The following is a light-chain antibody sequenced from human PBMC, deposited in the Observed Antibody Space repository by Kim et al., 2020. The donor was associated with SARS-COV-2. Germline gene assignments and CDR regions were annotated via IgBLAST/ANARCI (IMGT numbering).Light chain of an antibody. J-gene: IGKJ2*01. CDR1: QSISRY. CDR2: TAS. Sequence: DIQMTQSPSSLSASVGDRVTITCRASQSISRYLNWYQHKPGKAPKVLIYTASSLKSGVPSRFSGSGSGTDFTLTISSLQPEDFATYYCQQSYTTPHTFGQGTKLEIK. V-gene: IGKV1-39*01. CDR3: QQSYTTPHT.